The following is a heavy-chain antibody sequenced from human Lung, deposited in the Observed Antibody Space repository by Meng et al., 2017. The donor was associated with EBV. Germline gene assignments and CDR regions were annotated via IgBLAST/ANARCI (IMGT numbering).Heavy chain of an antibody. Sequence: QVQCVQAGAEVKKPGSSGKVACKTSGGPFNSDAISWVRQAPGQGLEWMGGLIPMFGAPNYAQNFQGRVTITADKSTSTHYMELSSLRSEDTAVYYCASESGRGYTPDYWGLGTLVTVSS. J-gene: IGHJ4*02. CDR1: GGPFNSDA. CDR2: LIPMFGAP. V-gene: IGHV1-69*14. CDR3: ASESGRGYTPDY. D-gene: IGHD3-10*01.